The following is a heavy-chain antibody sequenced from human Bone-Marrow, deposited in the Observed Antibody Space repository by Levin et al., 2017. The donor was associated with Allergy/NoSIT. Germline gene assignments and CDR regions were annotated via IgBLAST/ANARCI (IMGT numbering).Heavy chain of an antibody. CDR2: IRSKVLGGTR. J-gene: IGHJ4*02. CDR1: GFSFSDFV. CDR3: ATGRSRGFSYGYLHY. Sequence: PGGSLRLSCSASGFSFSDFVMNWFRQAPGKGLEWVGLIRSKVLGGTRMYAASVEGRFTISRDDSNNIAYLQMNSLETADTAVYYCATGRSRGFSYGYLHYWGQGTLVIVSS. V-gene: IGHV3-49*03. D-gene: IGHD5-18*01.